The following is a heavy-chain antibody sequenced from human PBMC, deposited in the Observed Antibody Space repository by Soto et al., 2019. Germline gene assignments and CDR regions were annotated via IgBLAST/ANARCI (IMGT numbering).Heavy chain of an antibody. J-gene: IGHJ6*02. CDR1: GYTLTSYG. Sequence: GASVKVSCKASGYTLTSYGISWGRQAPGQRLEWMGWISAYNGNTNYAQKLQGRVTMTTDTSTSTAYMELRSLRSDDTAVYYCARDGLIVVVPAANYYYYGMDVWGQGTTVTVSS. CDR3: ARDGLIVVVPAANYYYYGMDV. CDR2: ISAYNGNT. D-gene: IGHD2-2*01. V-gene: IGHV1-18*01.